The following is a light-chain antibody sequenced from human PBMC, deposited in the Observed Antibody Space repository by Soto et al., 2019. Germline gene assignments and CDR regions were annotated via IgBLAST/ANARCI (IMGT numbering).Light chain of an antibody. J-gene: IGKJ2*01. CDR3: QQYDSYSYT. Sequence: GDRVTITCRASQSINSRFAWYQQKPGKAPHLLIYKASTLQSGITSRFSGSGSVTEFTLTISSLQPDYFATYYSQQYDSYSYTFGQGTK. CDR1: QSINSR. CDR2: KAS. V-gene: IGKV1-5*03.